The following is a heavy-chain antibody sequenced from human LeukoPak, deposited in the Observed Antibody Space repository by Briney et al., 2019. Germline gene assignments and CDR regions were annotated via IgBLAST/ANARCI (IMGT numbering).Heavy chain of an antibody. D-gene: IGHD3-22*01. J-gene: IGHJ4*02. Sequence: GASVKVSCKASGYTFTGYYMHWVRQAPGQGLEWMGWINPNSGGTNYAQKFQGRVTMTRDTSSSTAYMELSRLRSDDTAVYYCARAPSSGYYYNYFDYWGQGTLVTVSS. CDR3: ARAPSSGYYYNYFDY. CDR1: GYTFTGYY. V-gene: IGHV1-2*02. CDR2: INPNSGGT.